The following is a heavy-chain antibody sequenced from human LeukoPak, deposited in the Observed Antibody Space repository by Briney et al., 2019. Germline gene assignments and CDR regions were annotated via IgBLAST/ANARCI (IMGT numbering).Heavy chain of an antibody. CDR2: IYYSGST. D-gene: IGHD3-10*01. CDR3: ARRPEYYYGSGSYSEYYFDY. V-gene: IGHV4-39*01. Sequence: SETLSLTCTVSGGSISSSSYYWGWIRQPPGKGLGWIGSIYYSGSTYYNPSLKSRVTISVDTSKNQFSPKLSSVTAADTAVYYCARRPEYYYGSGSYSEYYFDYWGQGTLVTVSS. CDR1: GGSISSSSYY. J-gene: IGHJ4*02.